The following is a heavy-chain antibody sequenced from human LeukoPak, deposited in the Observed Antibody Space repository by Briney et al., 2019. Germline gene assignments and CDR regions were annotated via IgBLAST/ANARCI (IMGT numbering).Heavy chain of an antibody. J-gene: IGHJ5*02. CDR1: GGSFSGYY. CDR2: INHSGST. CDR3: ARGALRYFDWLPSPNWFDP. V-gene: IGHV4-34*01. D-gene: IGHD3-9*01. Sequence: SETLSLTCAVYGGSFSGYYWSWIRQPPGKGLEWIGGINHSGSTNYNPSLKSRVTISVDTSKNQFSLKLSSVTAADTAVYYCARGALRYFDWLPSPNWFDPWGQGTLVTVSS.